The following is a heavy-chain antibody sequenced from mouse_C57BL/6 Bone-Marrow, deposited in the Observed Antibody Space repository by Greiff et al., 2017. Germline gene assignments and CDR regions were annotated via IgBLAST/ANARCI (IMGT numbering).Heavy chain of an antibody. CDR3: ASGVGYYGSFAY. Sequence: QVQLQQSGAELVKPGASVKISCKASGYAFSSYWMNWVKQRPGKGLEWIGQIYPGDGDTNYNGKFKGKATLTADKSSSTTYMQLSSLTSEDSAVYFCASGVGYYGSFAYWGQGTLVTVSA. D-gene: IGHD1-1*01. CDR2: IYPGDGDT. J-gene: IGHJ3*01. V-gene: IGHV1-80*01. CDR1: GYAFSSYW.